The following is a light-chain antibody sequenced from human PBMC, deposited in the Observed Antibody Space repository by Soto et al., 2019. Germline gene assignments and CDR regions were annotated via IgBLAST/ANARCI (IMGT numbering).Light chain of an antibody. CDR3: SSCTSSSTLV. J-gene: IGLJ2*01. CDR2: DVT. V-gene: IGLV2-14*03. Sequence: QSALTQPASVSGSPGQSITISGTGTSSDVGGYNFVSWYQHHPGKVPKLMIYDVTNRPSGVSNRFSGSKSGNTASLTISGLQAEDEADYYCSSCTSSSTLVFGGGTKLTVL. CDR1: SSDVGGYNF.